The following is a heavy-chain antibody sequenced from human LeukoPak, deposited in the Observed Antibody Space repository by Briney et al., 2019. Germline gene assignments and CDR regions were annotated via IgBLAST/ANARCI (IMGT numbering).Heavy chain of an antibody. Sequence: ASVKVSCKASGYTFTGYYLYWGRQAPGQGPEWMGWINPNSGGTNYAQKFQGWVIMTRDTSISTAYMELSRLRSDDTAVYYCATSGTTESAFDIWGQGTLVTVSS. V-gene: IGHV1-2*04. D-gene: IGHD1-7*01. CDR2: INPNSGGT. CDR1: GYTFTGYY. CDR3: ATSGTTESAFDI. J-gene: IGHJ3*02.